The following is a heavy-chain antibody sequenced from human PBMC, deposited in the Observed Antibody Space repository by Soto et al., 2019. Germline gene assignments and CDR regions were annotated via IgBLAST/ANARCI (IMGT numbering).Heavy chain of an antibody. V-gene: IGHV3-7*01. D-gene: IGHD4-17*01. CDR3: ARDSHYGEDYYYGLDV. Sequence: PGGSLRLSCVASGFIFSNYWMSWVRQAPGKGLEWVANVKQDGSEKYYVDSVKGRFTISRDNAKNSLYLQMNSLRAEDTDVYYFARDSHYGEDYYYGLDVCGQGSTVTCSS. CDR2: VKQDGSEK. J-gene: IGHJ6*02. CDR1: GFIFSNYW.